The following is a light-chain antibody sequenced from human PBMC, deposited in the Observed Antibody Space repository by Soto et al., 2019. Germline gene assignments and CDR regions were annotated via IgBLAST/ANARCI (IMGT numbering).Light chain of an antibody. J-gene: IGLJ2*01. CDR1: ISDVGAYNY. Sequence: QSVLTQPASVSGSPGQSITISCTGTISDVGAYNYVSWYQQHPGKAPKLMFYEVNNRPSGVSNRFSGSKSRNTASLTISGLQAEDEADYYCSSYTSGSTLVFGGGTKVTVL. V-gene: IGLV2-14*01. CDR3: SSYTSGSTLV. CDR2: EVN.